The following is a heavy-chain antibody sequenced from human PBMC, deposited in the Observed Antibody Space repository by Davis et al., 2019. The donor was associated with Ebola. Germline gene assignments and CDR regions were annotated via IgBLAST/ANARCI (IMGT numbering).Heavy chain of an antibody. D-gene: IGHD2-8*01. V-gene: IGHV4-59*11. Sequence: SETLSLTCSVSGDSITNHYWSWVRQPPGKRLEYIGYIHFTGITNYNPYLKSRLTTSIDTSRNQFSLSLTSATAADTAIYYCAREGTNSQGRGLDVWGQGTTVTVSS. J-gene: IGHJ6*02. CDR1: GDSITNHY. CDR2: IHFTGIT. CDR3: AREGTNSQGRGLDV.